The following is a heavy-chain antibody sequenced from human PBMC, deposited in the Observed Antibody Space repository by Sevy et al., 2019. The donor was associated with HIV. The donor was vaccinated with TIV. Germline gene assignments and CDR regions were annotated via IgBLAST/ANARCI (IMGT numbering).Heavy chain of an antibody. D-gene: IGHD2-15*01. CDR3: AHRPDGGNAGSWFDP. J-gene: IGHJ5*02. CDR1: GFSLSTSGVG. Sequence: SGPTLVNPTQTLTLTCTFSGFSLSTSGVGVGWIRQPPGKALEWLALIYWDDGKRYSPSLKNRLTITKATSKNQGVLTMTNMDPVDTATDYCAHRPDGGNAGSWFDPWGQGTLVTVSS. CDR2: IYWDDGK. V-gene: IGHV2-5*02.